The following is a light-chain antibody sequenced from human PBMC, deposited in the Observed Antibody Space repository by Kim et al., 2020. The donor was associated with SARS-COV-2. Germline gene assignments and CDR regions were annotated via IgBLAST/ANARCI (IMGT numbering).Light chain of an antibody. V-gene: IGKV3-20*01. Sequence: SPRERAAPACRSTQRVVSSSLPWYQQNPGQSPRLLIYDASSRATGIPDRFSGSGSGTDFTLTISRLEPEDFAVYYCQQYSSSPLTFGGGTKVDIK. CDR3: QQYSSSPLT. CDR2: DAS. CDR1: QRVVSSS. J-gene: IGKJ4*01.